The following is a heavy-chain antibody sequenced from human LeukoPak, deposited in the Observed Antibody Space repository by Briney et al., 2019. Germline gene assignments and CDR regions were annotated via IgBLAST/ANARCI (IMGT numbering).Heavy chain of an antibody. CDR1: GFTFGDYA. CDR2: IRSKAYGGTT. Sequence: GSLRLSCTASGFTFGDYAMSWFRQAPGKGLEWVGFIRSKAYGGTTEYAASVKGRFTISRDDSKSIAYLQMNSLKTEDTAVYYCTRAPVLGELSVYYFDYWGQGTLVTVSS. J-gene: IGHJ4*02. D-gene: IGHD3-16*02. CDR3: TRAPVLGELSVYYFDY. V-gene: IGHV3-49*03.